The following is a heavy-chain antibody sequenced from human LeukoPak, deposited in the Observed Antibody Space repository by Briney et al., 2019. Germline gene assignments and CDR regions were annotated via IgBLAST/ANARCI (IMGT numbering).Heavy chain of an antibody. D-gene: IGHD2-8*01. J-gene: IGHJ6*02. CDR2: IKQDGSEK. V-gene: IGHV3-7*03. Sequence: GGSLRLSCVASRFIFRSYWMTLVRQAPGKGREWVANIKQDGSEKYYVDSVKGRFTISRDNAQNSLYLQMNSLRAADTAVYYCARRMDPYYFFYSMDVWGQGTTVTVS. CDR3: ARRMDPYYFFYSMDV. CDR1: RFIFRSYW.